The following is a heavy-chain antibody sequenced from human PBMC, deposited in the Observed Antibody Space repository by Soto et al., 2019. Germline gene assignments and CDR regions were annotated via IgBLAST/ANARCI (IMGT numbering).Heavy chain of an antibody. Sequence: ASVKVSCKTSGYTFTAYYLHWVRQAPGQGLEWMGWIYPNSGATNYAQKFQGRVTMTADTSIRTVYMELSRLRSDDTAVYYCARDSHYDILTGYSRNACDMWGQGTMGTVAS. D-gene: IGHD3-9*01. J-gene: IGHJ3*02. CDR1: GYTFTAYY. V-gene: IGHV1-2*02. CDR3: ARDSHYDILTGYSRNACDM. CDR2: IYPNSGAT.